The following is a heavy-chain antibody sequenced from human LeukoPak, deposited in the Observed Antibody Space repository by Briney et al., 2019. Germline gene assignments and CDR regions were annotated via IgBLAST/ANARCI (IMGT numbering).Heavy chain of an antibody. CDR1: GYIFTSYD. Sequence: ASVTVSCKASGYIFTSYDINWVRQATGQRLEWLGWMSPNSGNTGYAQNFQGRVTMTRSTALSTAYMELSSLKPDDTAVYYCTRGPPNWGYDFWGQGTLVTVSS. J-gene: IGHJ4*02. CDR3: TRGPPNWGYDF. D-gene: IGHD3/OR15-3a*01. V-gene: IGHV1-8*01. CDR2: MSPNSGNT.